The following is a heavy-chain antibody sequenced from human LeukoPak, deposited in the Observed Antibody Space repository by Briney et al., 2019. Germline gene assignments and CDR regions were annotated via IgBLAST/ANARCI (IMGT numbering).Heavy chain of an antibody. CDR2: IYYSGTT. CDR3: ARVGAIVMAWFDP. J-gene: IGHJ5*02. Sequence: SETLSLTCTVSGGSVSSYYWSWIRQPPGKGLEWIGYIYYSGTTYYNPSLKSRVTISLDTSKNQFSLKLSSVTAADTAVYYCARVGAIVMAWFDPWGQGTLVTVSS. D-gene: IGHD1-26*01. V-gene: IGHV4-59*08. CDR1: GGSVSSYY.